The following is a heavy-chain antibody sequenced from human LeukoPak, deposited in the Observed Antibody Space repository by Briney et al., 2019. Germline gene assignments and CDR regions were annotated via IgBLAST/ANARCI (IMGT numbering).Heavy chain of an antibody. D-gene: IGHD3-22*01. CDR3: ARPNITSYYDSRGYDAFDV. CDR2: IYPDDSDT. CDR1: GYSFTNFW. V-gene: IGHV5-51*01. Sequence: GESLKISCKGSGYSFTNFWIGWVRQMPGKGLEWMGIIYPDDSDTRYSPSFQGQVTISADKSVRTAYLQWSSLKASDTAMYYCARPNITSYYDSRGYDAFDVWGQGTMVTVSS. J-gene: IGHJ3*01.